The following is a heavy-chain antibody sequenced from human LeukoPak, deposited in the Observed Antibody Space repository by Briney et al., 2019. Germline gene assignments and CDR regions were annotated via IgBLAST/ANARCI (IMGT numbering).Heavy chain of an antibody. CDR1: RFTFSSYA. CDR2: ISCSGRST. Sequence: PGGSLRLSCAASRFTFSSYALSWVRQAPGKGLEWVSSISCSGRSTYYASSVKGRFTISRHHGNNSPYLQLNSLTADATGVYFCAGEYNISTTFPGWGQGTLVTVSS. J-gene: IGHJ4*02. D-gene: IGHD3-9*01. CDR3: AGEYNISTTFPG. V-gene: IGHV3-23*01.